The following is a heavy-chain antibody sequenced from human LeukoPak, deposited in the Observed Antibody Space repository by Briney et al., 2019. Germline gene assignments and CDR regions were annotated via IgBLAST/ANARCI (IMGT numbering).Heavy chain of an antibody. Sequence: PGGSLRLSCAASGFTISSQWMSWVRQAPGKGLEWVANIKQDGSEKYYVDSVKGRFTISRDNAKNSLYLQMNSLRAEDTAVYYCARGPLGYCSVTSCSFDSWGQGTLVTVSS. V-gene: IGHV3-7*01. CDR2: IKQDGSEK. D-gene: IGHD2-2*01. CDR1: GFTISSQW. CDR3: ARGPLGYCSVTSCSFDS. J-gene: IGHJ4*02.